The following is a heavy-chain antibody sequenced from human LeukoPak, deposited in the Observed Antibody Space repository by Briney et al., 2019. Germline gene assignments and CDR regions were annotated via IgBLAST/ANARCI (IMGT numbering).Heavy chain of an antibody. J-gene: IGHJ4*02. CDR1: GGSISSSSYY. CDR3: ARGRPPLRLVWGRFYFDY. V-gene: IGHV4-39*01. D-gene: IGHD5-12*01. Sequence: PSETLSLTCTVSGGSISSSSYYWGWIRQPPGKGLEWIRSIYYSGSTYYNPSLKSRVTISVDTSKSQFSLKLSSVTAADTAVYYCARGRPPLRLVWGRFYFDYWGQGTLVTVSS. CDR2: IYYSGST.